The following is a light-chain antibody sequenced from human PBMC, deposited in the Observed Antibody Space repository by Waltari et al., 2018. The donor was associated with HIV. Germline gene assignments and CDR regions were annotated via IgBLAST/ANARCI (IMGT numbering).Light chain of an antibody. CDR2: GAT. CDR3: QQYHNWPFT. V-gene: IGKV3-15*01. CDR1: QNIKNN. J-gene: IGKJ3*01. Sequence: EIIMTQSPATLTAYTEERATLSCSASQNIKNNLARYQQKPGQTPRLHIHGATAKYTGISARCSSSGSGTEFSLTIGSLQSEDFAVYYCQQYHNWPFTFGPGTRVEMK.